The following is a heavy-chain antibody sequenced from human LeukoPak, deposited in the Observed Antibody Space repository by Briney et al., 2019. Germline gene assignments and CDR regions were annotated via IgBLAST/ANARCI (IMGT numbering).Heavy chain of an antibody. CDR2: IIPILGIA. J-gene: IGHJ5*02. D-gene: IGHD3-3*01. V-gene: IGHV1-69*04. CDR3: ATDSVSGPTWAFDP. Sequence: GASVKVSCKASGGTFSSYAISWVRQAPGQGLEWMGRIIPILGIANYAQKFQGRVTITADKSTSTAYMELSSLRSEDTAVYYCATDSVSGPTWAFDPWGQGTLVTVSS. CDR1: GGTFSSYA.